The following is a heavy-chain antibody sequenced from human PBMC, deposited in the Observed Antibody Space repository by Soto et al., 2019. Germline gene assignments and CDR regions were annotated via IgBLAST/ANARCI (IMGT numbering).Heavy chain of an antibody. Sequence: GGSLRLSCAASGFTFSSYGMHWVRQAPGKGLEWVAVIWYDGSNKYYADSVKGRFTISRDNSKNTLYLQMNSLRAEDTAVYYCARDQSYYGSGTRFDPWGQGTLVTVSS. CDR3: ARDQSYYGSGTRFDP. J-gene: IGHJ5*02. V-gene: IGHV3-33*01. CDR1: GFTFSSYG. CDR2: IWYDGSNK. D-gene: IGHD3-10*01.